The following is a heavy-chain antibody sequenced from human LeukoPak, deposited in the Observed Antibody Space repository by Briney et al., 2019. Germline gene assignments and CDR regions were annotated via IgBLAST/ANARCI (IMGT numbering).Heavy chain of an antibody. CDR3: ARDLDY. CDR1: GYTFTGYY. CDR2: MNPNSGNA. V-gene: IGHV1-8*02. Sequence: GASVKVSCKASGYTFTGYYMHWVRQAAGQGLEWMAWMNPNSGNAGYAQKFQGRVTMTSNISISTAYMELSSLRPEDTAVYYCARDLDYWGQGTLVTVSS. J-gene: IGHJ4*02.